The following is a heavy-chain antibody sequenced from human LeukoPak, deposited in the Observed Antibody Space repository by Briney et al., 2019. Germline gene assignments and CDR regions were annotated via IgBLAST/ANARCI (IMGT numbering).Heavy chain of an antibody. Sequence: GGSLRLSCAASGFTFSSYWMSWVRQAPGKGLEWVANIKQDGSEKYYVDSVKGRFTISRDNAKNSLYLQMNSLRAEDTAVYYCARIHTIAAAGTGVDYWGQGTLVTVSS. V-gene: IGHV3-7*01. CDR1: GFTFSSYW. J-gene: IGHJ4*02. D-gene: IGHD6-13*01. CDR2: IKQDGSEK. CDR3: ARIHTIAAAGTGVDY.